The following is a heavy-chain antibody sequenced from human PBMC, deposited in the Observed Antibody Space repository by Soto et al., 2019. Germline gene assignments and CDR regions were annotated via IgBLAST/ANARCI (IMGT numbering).Heavy chain of an antibody. J-gene: IGHJ4*02. D-gene: IGHD4-17*01. CDR2: IWYDGSNK. Sequence: LRLSCAASGFTFSSYGMHWVRQAPGKGLEWVAVIWYDGSNKYYADSVKGRFTISRDNSKNTLYLQMNSLRAEDTAVYYCARGRLYGDLDYWGQGTLVTVSS. CDR3: ARGRLYGDLDY. CDR1: GFTFSSYG. V-gene: IGHV3-33*01.